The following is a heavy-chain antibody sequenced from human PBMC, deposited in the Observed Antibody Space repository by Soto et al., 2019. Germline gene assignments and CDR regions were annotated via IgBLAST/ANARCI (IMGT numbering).Heavy chain of an antibody. CDR2: IDPSSGAS. Sequence: SGKVSSKPSWYPYTHLYSHFMRQAPGLRLEWMGWIDPSSGASRKTQRFQGRFIMSGGTSTKPVYMEMSSLRSHDTAVYFCARDTYGPLEYWGQ. J-gene: IGHJ1*01. V-gene: IGHV1-2*02. CDR1: WYPYTHLY. D-gene: IGHD2-8*01. CDR3: ARDTYGPLEY.